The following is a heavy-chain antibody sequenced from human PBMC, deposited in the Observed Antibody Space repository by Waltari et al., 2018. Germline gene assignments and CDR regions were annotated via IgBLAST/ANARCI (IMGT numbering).Heavy chain of an antibody. CDR2: VNPNSGTT. CDR1: GYTFINYE. Sequence: QVQLVQTGAEVLRPGAAVKVACQASGYTFINYEINWVRQAAGQGLEWMGLVNPNSGTTAYAQKFQGRISLTWDTFTRTAYMELSNLRSDDTAVFYCARGRDVFANFDYNWFDPWGQGTLVTVSS. J-gene: IGHJ5*02. CDR3: ARGRDVFANFDYNWFDP. V-gene: IGHV1-8*02. D-gene: IGHD3-3*01.